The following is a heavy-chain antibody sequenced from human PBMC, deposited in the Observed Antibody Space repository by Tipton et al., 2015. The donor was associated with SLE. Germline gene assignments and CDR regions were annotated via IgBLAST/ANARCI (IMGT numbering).Heavy chain of an antibody. CDR3: ARGRLYYYDRSDWFDP. CDR1: GGSISSGAYY. V-gene: IGHV4-61*08. CDR2: IYYSGST. J-gene: IGHJ5*02. Sequence: TLSLTCTVSGGSISSGAYYWTWIRQHPGKGLEWIGYIYYSGSTNYNPSLKSRVTISVDTSKNQFSLKLSSVTAADTAVYYCARGRLYYYDRSDWFDPWGQGTLVTVSS. D-gene: IGHD3-22*01.